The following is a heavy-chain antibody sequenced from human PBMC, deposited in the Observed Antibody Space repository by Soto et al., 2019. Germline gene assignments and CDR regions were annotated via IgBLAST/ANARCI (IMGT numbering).Heavy chain of an antibody. CDR3: ARAYCGGDCYSWWYFDL. Sequence: QVQLVQSGAEVKKPGSSVKVSCKASGGTFSSYAISWVRQAPGQGLEWMGGIIPIFGTANYAQKFQGRVTITGDESTSTAYRELSSLRSEDTAVYYCARAYCGGDCYSWWYFDLWGRGTLVTVSS. CDR1: GGTFSSYA. D-gene: IGHD2-21*02. CDR2: IIPIFGTA. J-gene: IGHJ2*01. V-gene: IGHV1-69*12.